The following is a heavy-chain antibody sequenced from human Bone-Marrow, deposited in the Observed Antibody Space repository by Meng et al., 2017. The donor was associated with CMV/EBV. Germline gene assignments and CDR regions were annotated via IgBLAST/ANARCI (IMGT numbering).Heavy chain of an antibody. J-gene: IGHJ4*02. CDR3: ARSGYYYGLDY. D-gene: IGHD3-22*01. CDR1: GGTFSSYA. CDR2: INPDTDDK. V-gene: IGHV1-2*02. Sequence: ASVKVSCKASGGTFSSYAISWVRQAPGQGLEWMGWINPDTDDKNLGENFHGRVTMTRDTSIRAVYMELRSLRSDDTAVYYCARSGYYYGLDYWGQGTRVTVSS.